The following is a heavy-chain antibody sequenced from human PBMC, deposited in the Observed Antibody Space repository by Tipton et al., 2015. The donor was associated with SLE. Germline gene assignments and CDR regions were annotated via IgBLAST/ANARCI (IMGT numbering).Heavy chain of an antibody. CDR3: ARGPGFLYSSSRYFDY. D-gene: IGHD6-6*01. CDR2: INHSGST. J-gene: IGHJ4*02. V-gene: IGHV4-34*09. Sequence: GLVKPSETLSLTCAVYGGSFSGYYWTWIRQPPGKGLEWIGEINHSGSTNYNPSLKSRVTISVDTSKNQFSLKLSSVTAADTAVYYCARGPGFLYSSSRYFDYWGQGTLVTVSS. CDR1: GGSFSGYY.